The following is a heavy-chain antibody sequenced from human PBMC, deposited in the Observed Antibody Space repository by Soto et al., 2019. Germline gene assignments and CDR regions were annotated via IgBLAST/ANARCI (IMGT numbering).Heavy chain of an antibody. V-gene: IGHV3-21*02. D-gene: IGHD1-1*01. CDR1: GFYFSIYA. Sequence: EEQLVESGGGLVKPGGSLRLSCSASGFYFSIYAIPWVRQAPGRGLELVSSSTTRNNYYADSVKGRFTLSRDNAQNSVFLYMDSLTAADTAVYYCTREKETTLIPDYTYYAMELWGQGTTVIVSS. J-gene: IGHJ6*02. CDR3: TREKETTLIPDYTYYAMEL. CDR2: STTRNN.